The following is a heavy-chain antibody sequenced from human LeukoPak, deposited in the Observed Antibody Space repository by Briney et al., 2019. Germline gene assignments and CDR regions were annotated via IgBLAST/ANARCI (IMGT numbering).Heavy chain of an antibody. Sequence: GESLKISCKGSGYSFTSYWIGWVRQMPRKGLEWMGIIYPGDSDTRYSPSFQGQVTISADKSISTAYLQWSSLKASDTAMYYCARIGDYYDSSGYTLPFDYWGQGTLVTVSS. V-gene: IGHV5-51*01. J-gene: IGHJ4*02. D-gene: IGHD3-22*01. CDR2: IYPGDSDT. CDR3: ARIGDYYDSSGYTLPFDY. CDR1: GYSFTSYW.